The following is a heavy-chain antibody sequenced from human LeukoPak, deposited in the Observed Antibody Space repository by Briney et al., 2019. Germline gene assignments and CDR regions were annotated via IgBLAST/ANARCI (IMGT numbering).Heavy chain of an antibody. CDR3: AILPSRYNPNYYGMDV. D-gene: IGHD1-14*01. V-gene: IGHV1-8*01. CDR2: MNPNSGNT. Sequence: ASVKVSCKASGYTFTSYDINWVRQATGQGLEWMGWMNPNSGNTGYAQKFQGRVTMTRNTSISTAYMELSSLRSEDTAVYYCAILPSRYNPNYYGMDVWGQGTTVTVSS. J-gene: IGHJ6*02. CDR1: GYTFTSYD.